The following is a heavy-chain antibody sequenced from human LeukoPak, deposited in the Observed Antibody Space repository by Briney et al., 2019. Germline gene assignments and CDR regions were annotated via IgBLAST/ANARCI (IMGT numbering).Heavy chain of an antibody. Sequence: PSETLSLTCTVSGGSISGYYWSWIRQPPGKGLEWIGYIYYSGSTNYNPSLESRVTISVDTSNNQFSLKLSSVTAADTAVYYCARDRWLGYWGQGTLVTVSS. V-gene: IGHV4-59*12. CDR1: GGSISGYY. CDR2: IYYSGST. J-gene: IGHJ4*02. CDR3: ARDRWLGY. D-gene: IGHD5-12*01.